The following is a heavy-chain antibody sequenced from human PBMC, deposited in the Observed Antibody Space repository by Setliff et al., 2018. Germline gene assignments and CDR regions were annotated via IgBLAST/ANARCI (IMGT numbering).Heavy chain of an antibody. CDR2: FHHSGST. Sequence: PSETLSLTCTVSGYSISSVYYWGWIRQPPGKGLEWIGSFHHSGSTYYNPSLKSRVTISVDTSKNQFSLKLSSVTAADTAVYYCASLGPGDYYDSSGYSGVIDSWGQGTMVTVSS. D-gene: IGHD3-22*01. V-gene: IGHV4-38-2*02. CDR3: ASLGPGDYYDSSGYSGVIDS. CDR1: GYSISSVYY. J-gene: IGHJ3*02.